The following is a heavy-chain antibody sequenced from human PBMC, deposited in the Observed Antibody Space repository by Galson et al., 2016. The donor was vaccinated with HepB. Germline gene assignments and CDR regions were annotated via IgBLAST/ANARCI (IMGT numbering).Heavy chain of an antibody. CDR1: GFTFNNRA. CDR2: ISYDGMNK. J-gene: IGHJ6*02. CDR3: ANSEYGDWNYIGLGAGMDV. Sequence: SLRLSCAASGFTFNNRAMHWVRQAPVKGLEWVAIISYDGMNKYYADSVKGRFTISRDNSKITLYLQMNSLRVEDTAVYYCANSEYGDWNYIGLGAGMDVWGQGTTVTVSS. D-gene: IGHD1-7*01. V-gene: IGHV3-30*04.